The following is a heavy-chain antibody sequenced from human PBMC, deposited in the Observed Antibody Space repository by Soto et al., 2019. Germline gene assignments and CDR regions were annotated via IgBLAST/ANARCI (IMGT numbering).Heavy chain of an antibody. CDR1: GFSLSNARMG. CDR3: ARNDYGGLPEAYYYGMDV. Sequence: SGPTLVNPTESLTLTCTVSGFSLSNARMGVSWIRQPPGKALECLAHIFSKDETSYSTSLKSKRTMSKDTSKSQVVLTMTNMDPVETPTYYRARNDYGGLPEAYYYGMDVWGQGTTVAV. CDR2: IFSKDET. D-gene: IGHD4-17*01. V-gene: IGHV2-26*01. J-gene: IGHJ6*02.